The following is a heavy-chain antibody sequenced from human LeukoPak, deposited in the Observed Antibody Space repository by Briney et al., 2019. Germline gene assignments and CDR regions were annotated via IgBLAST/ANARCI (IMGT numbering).Heavy chain of an antibody. Sequence: GGSLRLSCAGSGFTFNSYAMSWVRQAPGKGLEWVCGIRGSGSETFYADSVKGRFTISRDNAKNSLYLQMNSLRAEDTAVYYCARDIVVEWSGDYWGQGTLVTVSS. J-gene: IGHJ4*02. D-gene: IGHD3-22*01. CDR3: ARDIVVEWSGDY. CDR1: GFTFNSYA. CDR2: IRGSGSET. V-gene: IGHV3-23*01.